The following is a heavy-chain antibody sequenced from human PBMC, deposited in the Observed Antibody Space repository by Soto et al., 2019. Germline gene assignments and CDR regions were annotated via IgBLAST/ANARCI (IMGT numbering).Heavy chain of an antibody. J-gene: IGHJ4*02. CDR2: IYYRGNA. CDR3: ARLEGLATISYYFDF. D-gene: IGHD5-12*01. V-gene: IGHV4-39*01. Sequence: QLQLQESGPGLVKPSETLSLTCSVSDDSINSDKNYWGWSRQPPGKGLEWIGSIYYRGNAYYNPSLHTRVTISVDKSKSQFSLKLNSVTAADSAVSFCARLEGLATISYYFDFWGPGALVTVSS. CDR1: DDSINSDKNY.